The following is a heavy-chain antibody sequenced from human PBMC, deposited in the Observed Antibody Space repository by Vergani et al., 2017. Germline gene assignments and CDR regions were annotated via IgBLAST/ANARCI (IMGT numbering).Heavy chain of an antibody. J-gene: IGHJ5*02. Sequence: QVQLVQSGAEVKKPGSSVKVSCKASGGTFSSYAISWVRQAPGQGLEWMGGIIPIFGTANDAQKFQGRVTITADESTSTAYMELSSLTSEDTAVYYCAREIRGWYSVDRADWFDPWGQGTLVTVSS. CDR1: GGTFSSYA. V-gene: IGHV1-69*01. CDR2: IIPIFGTA. D-gene: IGHD6-19*01. CDR3: AREIRGWYSVDRADWFDP.